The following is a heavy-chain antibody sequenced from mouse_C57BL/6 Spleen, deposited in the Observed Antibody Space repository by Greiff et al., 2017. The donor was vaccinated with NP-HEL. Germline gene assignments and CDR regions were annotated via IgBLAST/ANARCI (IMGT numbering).Heavy chain of an antibody. D-gene: IGHD1-1*01. Sequence: QVQLKQPGAELVRPGSSVKLSCKASGYTFTSYWMDWVKQRPGQGLEWIGNIYPSDSETHYNQKFKDKATLTVDKSSSTAYMQLSSLTSEDSAVYYCASYYYGSRGSFDYWGQGTTLTVSS. CDR1: GYTFTSYW. CDR3: ASYYYGSRGSFDY. CDR2: IYPSDSET. V-gene: IGHV1-61*01. J-gene: IGHJ2*01.